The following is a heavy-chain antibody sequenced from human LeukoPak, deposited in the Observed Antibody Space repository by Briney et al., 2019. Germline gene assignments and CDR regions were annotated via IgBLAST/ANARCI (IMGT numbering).Heavy chain of an antibody. D-gene: IGHD3-22*01. Sequence: SETLSLTCTVSGGSISSYYWSWIRQPPGKGLEWIGYIYYSGSTNYNPSLKSRVTISVDTSKNQFSLKPSSVTAADTAVYYCARVDSSGYEYYFDYWGQGTLVTVSS. J-gene: IGHJ4*02. V-gene: IGHV4-59*01. CDR1: GGSISSYY. CDR3: ARVDSSGYEYYFDY. CDR2: IYYSGST.